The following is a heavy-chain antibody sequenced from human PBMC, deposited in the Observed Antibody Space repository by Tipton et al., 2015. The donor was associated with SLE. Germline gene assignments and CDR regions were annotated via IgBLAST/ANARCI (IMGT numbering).Heavy chain of an antibody. Sequence: TLSLTCSVSGASISTYYWGWIRQAPGMGLEWVGCMHHSGSTNYNPSLKSRVTMSVDTSKNQLSLNLNSVTAADTAVYYCARGGGDSSSCQDFDRWDLGTLVTVSS. V-gene: IGHV4-59*01. CDR1: GASISTYY. D-gene: IGHD6-13*01. CDR3: ARGGGDSSSCQDFDR. CDR2: MHHSGST. J-gene: IGHJ4*02.